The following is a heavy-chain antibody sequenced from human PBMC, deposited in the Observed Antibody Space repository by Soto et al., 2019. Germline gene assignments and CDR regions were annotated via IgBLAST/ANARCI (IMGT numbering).Heavy chain of an antibody. V-gene: IGHV4-34*01. CDR2: INHSGST. J-gene: IGHJ5*02. CDR3: GRIGWDYGSGSYSLGNWFDP. Sequence: SETLSLTCAVYGGSFSGYYWSWIRQPPGKGLEWIGEINHSGSTNYNPSLKSRVTISVDTSKNQFSLKLSSVTAADTAVYYCGRIGWDYGSGSYSLGNWFDPWGQGTLVTVSS. D-gene: IGHD3-10*01. CDR1: GGSFSGYY.